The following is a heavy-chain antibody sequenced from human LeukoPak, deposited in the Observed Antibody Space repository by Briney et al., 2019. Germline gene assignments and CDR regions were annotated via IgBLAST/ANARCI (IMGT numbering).Heavy chain of an antibody. CDR1: GYTFTSCD. V-gene: IGHV1-8*01. J-gene: IGHJ5*02. CDR3: ARGGRRIAARQRGNWFDP. D-gene: IGHD6-6*01. Sequence: ASVKVSCKASGYTFTSCDINWVRQATGQGLEWMGWMNPNSGNTGYAQKFQGRVTMTRNTSISTAYMELSSLRSEDTAVYYCARGGRRIAARQRGNWFDPWGQATLVTVSS. CDR2: MNPNSGNT.